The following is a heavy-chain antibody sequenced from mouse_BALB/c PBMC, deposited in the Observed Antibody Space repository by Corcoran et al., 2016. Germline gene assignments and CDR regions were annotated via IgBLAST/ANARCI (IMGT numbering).Heavy chain of an antibody. Sequence: GTELVKPGASVKISCKASGYTFTDYNMHWVKQSHGKSLEWIGYIYPYNGGTGYNQKFKSKATLTVDNSSSTAYMELRSLTSEDSAVYYCARRDYRYDGYAMDYWGQGTSVTVSS. CDR3: ARRDYRYDGYAMDY. CDR1: GYTFTDYN. V-gene: IGHV1S29*02. D-gene: IGHD2-14*01. J-gene: IGHJ4*01. CDR2: IYPYNGGT.